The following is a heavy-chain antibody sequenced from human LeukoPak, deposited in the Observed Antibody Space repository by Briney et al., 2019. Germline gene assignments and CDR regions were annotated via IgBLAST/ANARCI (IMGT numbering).Heavy chain of an antibody. CDR3: AKEILDSRYYDFWSGYCAFDY. V-gene: IGHV3-23*01. J-gene: IGHJ4*02. Sequence: GGSLRLSCAASGFTFSSYAMSWVRQAPGKGLEWVSAISGSGGSTYYADSVKGGFTISRDNSKNTLYLQINSLRAEDTAVYYCAKEILDSRYYDFWSGYCAFDYWGQGTLVTVSS. CDR2: ISGSGGST. CDR1: GFTFSSYA. D-gene: IGHD3-3*01.